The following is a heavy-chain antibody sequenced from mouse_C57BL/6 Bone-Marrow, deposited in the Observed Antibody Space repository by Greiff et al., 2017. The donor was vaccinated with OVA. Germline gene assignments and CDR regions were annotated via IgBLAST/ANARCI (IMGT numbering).Heavy chain of an antibody. CDR1: GYTFTTYP. D-gene: IGHD2-3*01. CDR2: FHPYNDDT. CDR3: ARGAPIYDGYSGWYFDV. J-gene: IGHJ1*03. V-gene: IGHV1-47*01. Sequence: QVHVKQSGAELVKPGASVKMSCKASGYTFTTYPIEWMKQNHGKSLEWIGNFHPYNDDTKYNEKFKGKATLTVEKSSSTVYLELSRLTADDSAVYYCARGAPIYDGYSGWYFDVWGTGTTVTVSS.